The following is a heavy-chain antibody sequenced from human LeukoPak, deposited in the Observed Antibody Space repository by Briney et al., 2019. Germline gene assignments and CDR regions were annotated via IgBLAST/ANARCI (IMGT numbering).Heavy chain of an antibody. V-gene: IGHV1-18*01. CDR2: ISADNGNT. CDR3: ASLKNYYDSSGYLVTDAFDV. CDR1: GYTFTSYG. D-gene: IGHD3-22*01. J-gene: IGHJ3*01. Sequence: ASVKVSCKASGYTFTSYGINWVRQAPGQGLEWMGWISADNGNTNYAQKLQGRVTMTTDTSTSTAYMELRSLRSDDTAVYYCASLKNYYDSSGYLVTDAFDVWGQGTTVTVSS.